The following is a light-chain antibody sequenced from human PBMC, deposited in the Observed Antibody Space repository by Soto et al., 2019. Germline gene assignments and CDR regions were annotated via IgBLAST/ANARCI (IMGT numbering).Light chain of an antibody. CDR1: SSGVGTYDY. J-gene: IGLJ1*01. CDR2: EVG. Sequence: QSVLTQPASVSGSPGQSITISCTGTSSGVGTYDYVSWYQQHPGKAPKLMIYEVGNRPSGVSGRFSGSRSGNTASLTISGLQAEDEADYYCISYTSGSALYIFGTGTKVTVL. V-gene: IGLV2-14*01. CDR3: ISYTSGSALYI.